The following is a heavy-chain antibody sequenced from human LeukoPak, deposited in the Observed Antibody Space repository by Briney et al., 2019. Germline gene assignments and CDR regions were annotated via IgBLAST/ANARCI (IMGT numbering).Heavy chain of an antibody. J-gene: IGHJ4*02. Sequence: PGGSLRLSCAASGFTFKNYDMNWVRQAPGKGLEWVAGIGVGTSTYYPESVKGRVTISRDNSKNTVFLQMDSVRAEDSAVYYCARIIRLLDYWGQGTLVTVSS. CDR3: ARIIRLLDY. V-gene: IGHV3-23*01. CDR1: GFTFKNYD. D-gene: IGHD2-21*01. CDR2: IGVGTST.